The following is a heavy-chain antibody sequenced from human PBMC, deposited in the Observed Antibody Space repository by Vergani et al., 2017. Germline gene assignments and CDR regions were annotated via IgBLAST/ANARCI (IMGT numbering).Heavy chain of an antibody. CDR3: ARLYGRDSSGSKYFDY. D-gene: IGHD3-22*01. J-gene: IGHJ4*02. V-gene: IGHV5-51*01. Sequence: EVQLVQSGAEVKKPGESLKISCQISGYSFTNYWIGWVRQMPGKGLEWIGIIHPADSDTRYSPSFQGQVTISVDQSISTADLQRSSLRASDSAMYYCARLYGRDSSGSKYFDYWGQGTLVTVSS. CDR2: IHPADSDT. CDR1: GYSFTNYW.